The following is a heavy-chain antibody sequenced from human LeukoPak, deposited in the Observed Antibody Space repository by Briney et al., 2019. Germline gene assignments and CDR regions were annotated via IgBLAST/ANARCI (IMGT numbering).Heavy chain of an antibody. D-gene: IGHD3-3*01. J-gene: IGHJ6*03. CDR2: INHSGST. CDR3: ARVPYYDFWSGYYRPRYYYYMDV. Sequence: SETLSLTCAVYGGSFSGYYWSWIRQPPGKGLEWIGEINHSGSTNYNPSLKSRVTISVDTSKNQFSLKLSSVTAADTAVYYCARVPYYDFWSGYYRPRYYYYMDVWGKGTTVTVSS. V-gene: IGHV4-34*01. CDR1: GGSFSGYY.